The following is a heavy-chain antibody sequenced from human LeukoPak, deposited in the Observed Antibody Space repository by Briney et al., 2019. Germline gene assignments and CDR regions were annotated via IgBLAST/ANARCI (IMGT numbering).Heavy chain of an antibody. J-gene: IGHJ4*02. V-gene: IGHV3-23*01. Sequence: GGSLRLSCSASGFTFSSYAMSWVRQAPRKGLEWVSTISDSGGSTYFADSVKGRFTISRDNSKNTLYLQMGSLRAEDTAVFYCAKDKGIHGAEVFDYWGQGTLVTVSS. CDR3: AKDKGIHGAEVFDY. D-gene: IGHD5-18*01. CDR1: GFTFSSYA. CDR2: ISDSGGST.